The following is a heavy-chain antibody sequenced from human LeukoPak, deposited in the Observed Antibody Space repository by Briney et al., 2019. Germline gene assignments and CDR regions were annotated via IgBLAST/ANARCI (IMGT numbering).Heavy chain of an antibody. CDR1: GGSISSGSYY. V-gene: IGHV4-61*02. D-gene: IGHD5-12*01. Sequence: SETLSLTCTVSGGSISSGSYYWRWIRQPAGKGLEWIGRIYTSGSTNYNPSLKSRVTISVDTSKNQFSLKLSSVTAADTAVYYCASRYSGYDVWGQGTLVTVSS. CDR3: ASRYSGYDV. J-gene: IGHJ4*02. CDR2: IYTSGST.